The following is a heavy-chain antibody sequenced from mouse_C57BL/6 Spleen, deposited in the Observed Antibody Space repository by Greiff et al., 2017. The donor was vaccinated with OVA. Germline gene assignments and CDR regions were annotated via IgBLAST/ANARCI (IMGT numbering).Heavy chain of an antibody. V-gene: IGHV1-64*01. CDR1: GYTFTSYW. Sequence: QVQLQQPGAELVKPGASVKLSCKASGYTFTSYWMHWVKQRPGQGLEWIGMIHPNSGSTNYNEKFKSKATLTVDKSSSTAYMQLSSLTSEDSAVYYCAWYYGSSPAWFAYWGQGTLVTVSA. CDR2: IHPNSGST. J-gene: IGHJ3*01. CDR3: AWYYGSSPAWFAY. D-gene: IGHD1-1*01.